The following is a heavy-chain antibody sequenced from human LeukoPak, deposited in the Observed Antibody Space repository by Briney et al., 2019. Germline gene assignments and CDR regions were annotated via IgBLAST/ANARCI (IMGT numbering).Heavy chain of an antibody. CDR2: INSDGSIT. V-gene: IGHV3-74*01. CDR3: ARVRATFSPHFDN. CDR1: GFTFSSYW. Sequence: GGSLRLSCAASGFTFSSYWMHWVRQALGKGLMWVSRINSDGSITSYADSVKGRFTISRDNAKNTLYVQMNSLRAEDTAVYYCARVRATFSPHFDNWGQGTLVTVSS. D-gene: IGHD5-12*01. J-gene: IGHJ4*02.